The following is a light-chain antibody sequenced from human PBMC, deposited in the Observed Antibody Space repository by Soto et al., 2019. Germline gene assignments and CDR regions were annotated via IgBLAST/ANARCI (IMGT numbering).Light chain of an antibody. Sequence: EIVLQQSPGTLSLSPGERATLSFRASQSVSSSYLAWYQQKPGQAPRLLIYGASSRATGIPDRFSGSGSGTDFTLTISRLEPEDFAVYYCQQYGSSPWTFGQGTRLEIK. CDR2: GAS. CDR3: QQYGSSPWT. CDR1: QSVSSSY. V-gene: IGKV3-20*01. J-gene: IGKJ5*01.